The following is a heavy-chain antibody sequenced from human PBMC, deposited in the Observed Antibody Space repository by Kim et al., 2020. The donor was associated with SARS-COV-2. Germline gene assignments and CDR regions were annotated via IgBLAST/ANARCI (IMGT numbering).Heavy chain of an antibody. CDR1: GGSISPYY. Sequence: SETLSLTCTVSGGSISPYYWSWIRQPPGKGLEWIGYIYYTGNTKYNPSLKSRVTISVDPSKNQFSLSLTSVTAADTAVYYCAKHLLGGLTHVWGQGTTVTVSS. CDR2: IYYTGNT. D-gene: IGHD1-26*01. V-gene: IGHV4-59*08. J-gene: IGHJ6*02. CDR3: AKHLLGGLTHV.